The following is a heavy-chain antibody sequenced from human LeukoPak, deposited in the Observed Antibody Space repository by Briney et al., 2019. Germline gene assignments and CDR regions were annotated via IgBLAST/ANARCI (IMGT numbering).Heavy chain of an antibody. J-gene: IGHJ4*02. CDR2: ISSSSSYV. D-gene: IGHD6-6*01. CDR3: AAGYSSSSGSNGY. Sequence: GGSLRLSCAASGFTFSSYSMNWVRQAPGKGLEWVSSISSSSSYVYYADSVKGRFTISRDNAKNSLYLQMNSLRAEDTAVYYCAAGYSSSSGSNGYWGQGTLVTVSS. V-gene: IGHV3-21*01. CDR1: GFTFSSYS.